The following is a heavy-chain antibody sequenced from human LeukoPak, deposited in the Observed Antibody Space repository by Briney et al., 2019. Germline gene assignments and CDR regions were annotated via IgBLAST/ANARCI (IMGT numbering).Heavy chain of an antibody. D-gene: IGHD1-26*01. Sequence: GGSLRLSCAASGFTFSSYAMSWVRQAPGKGLEWVSGVSGSGDSTYYADSVKGRFTISRDNSKNTLYLQMNSLRAEDTAVYYCANLAGGSYVWIDYWGQGTLVTVSS. J-gene: IGHJ4*02. CDR1: GFTFSSYA. CDR3: ANLAGGSYVWIDY. V-gene: IGHV3-23*01. CDR2: VSGSGDST.